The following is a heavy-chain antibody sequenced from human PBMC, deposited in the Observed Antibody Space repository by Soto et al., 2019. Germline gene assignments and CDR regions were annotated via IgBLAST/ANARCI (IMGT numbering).Heavy chain of an antibody. D-gene: IGHD3-3*01. CDR3: ARDRAKDITIFRVGSWFDP. J-gene: IGHJ5*02. CDR1: GYTFTSYG. CDR2: ISAYNGNT. Sequence: ASVKVSCKASGYTFTSYGISWVRQAPGQGLEWMGWISAYNGNTNYAQKLQGRVTMTTDTSTSTAYMELRSLRSDDTAVYYCARDRAKDITIFRVGSWFDPWGQGTLVTVSS. V-gene: IGHV1-18*01.